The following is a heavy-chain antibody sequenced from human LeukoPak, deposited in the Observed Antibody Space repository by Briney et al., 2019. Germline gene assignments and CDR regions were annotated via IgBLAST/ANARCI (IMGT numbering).Heavy chain of an antibody. J-gene: IGHJ4*02. CDR1: GYTFTGYY. D-gene: IGHD3-9*01. Sequence: GASVKVSCKASGYTFTGYYMHWVRQAPGQGLEWMGRINPNSGGTNYAQKFQGRVTMTRDTSISTAYMELSRLRSDDTAVYYCARGGIEVSKVLRYFDGRKRFDYWGQGTLVTVSS. CDR2: INPNSGGT. CDR3: ARGGIEVSKVLRYFDGRKRFDY. V-gene: IGHV1-2*02.